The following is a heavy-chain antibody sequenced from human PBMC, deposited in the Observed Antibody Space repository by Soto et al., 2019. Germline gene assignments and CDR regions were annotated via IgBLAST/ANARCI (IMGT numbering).Heavy chain of an antibody. CDR2: IDPSDSYT. CDR1: GYSFTSYW. J-gene: IGHJ4*02. V-gene: IGHV5-10-1*01. D-gene: IGHD6-13*01. Sequence: GESLTVSCKGSGYSFTSYWISWVRQLPGKGLEWMGRIDPSDSYTNYSPSFQGHVTISAEKSISTAYLQWSSLKASDTAMYYCARLATAAAAGTLLDYSGAGTILTVSS. CDR3: ARLATAAAAGTLLDY.